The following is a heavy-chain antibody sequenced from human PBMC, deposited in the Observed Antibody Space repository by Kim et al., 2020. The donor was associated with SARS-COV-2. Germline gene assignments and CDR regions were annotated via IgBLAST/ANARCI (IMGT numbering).Heavy chain of an antibody. D-gene: IGHD1-26*01. CDR3: ARTIVGATRSVAVEDY. J-gene: IGHJ4*02. V-gene: IGHV4-4*02. Sequence: SLKSRVTISVDKSKNQFSLKLSSVTAADTAVYYCARTIVGATRSVAVEDYWGQGTLVTVSS.